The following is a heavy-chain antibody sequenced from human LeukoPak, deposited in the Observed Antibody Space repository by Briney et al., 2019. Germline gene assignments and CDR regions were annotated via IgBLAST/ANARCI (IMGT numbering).Heavy chain of an antibody. CDR2: IEQHGSEK. V-gene: IGHV3-7*01. CDR3: AKQLGAVAGY. D-gene: IGHD6-19*01. CDR1: GFTVSSFW. Sequence: PGGSLRLSCAASGFTVSSFWMSWVRQAPGKGLEWVANIEQHGSEKYYVDSVKGRFTISRDNAENSLYLQMNSLRAEDTAVYYCAKQLGAVAGYWGQGTLVTVSS. J-gene: IGHJ4*02.